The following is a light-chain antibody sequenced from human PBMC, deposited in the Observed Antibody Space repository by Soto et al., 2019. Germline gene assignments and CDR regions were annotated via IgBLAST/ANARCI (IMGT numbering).Light chain of an antibody. CDR2: GAS. CDR1: QSVSSSY. J-gene: IGKJ2*01. CDR3: QQYGNSPQT. V-gene: IGKV3-20*01. Sequence: EIVLTQSPGTLSLSPGERATLSCRASQSVSSSYLAWYQQKPGQAPGLLIYGASSRATGIPDRFSGSGSGTDFTLTISRLEPEDFVVYYCQQYGNSPQTVGQGTKLEIK.